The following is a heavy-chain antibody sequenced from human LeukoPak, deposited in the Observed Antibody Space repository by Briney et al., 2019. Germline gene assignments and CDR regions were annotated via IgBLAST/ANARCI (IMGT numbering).Heavy chain of an antibody. D-gene: IGHD6-19*01. CDR3: ARDFGFGSA. V-gene: IGHV4-59*12. Sequence: SETLSLTCTVSGGSIRSFYWSWIRQPPGKGLEWIGYIFYSGSTNYNPSLKSRVTMSVDTSKNQFSLELTSVTAADTAVYYCARDFGFGSAWGQGALVTVSS. J-gene: IGHJ5*02. CDR1: GGSIRSFY. CDR2: IFYSGST.